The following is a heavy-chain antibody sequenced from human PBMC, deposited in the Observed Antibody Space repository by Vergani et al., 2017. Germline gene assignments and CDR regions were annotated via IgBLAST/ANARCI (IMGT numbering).Heavy chain of an antibody. CDR1: GGSITSDNYY. CDR3: ARVNYYGAGYYYHYMDV. Sequence: QVQLQESGPGLVKTSQTLSLTCTVSGGSITSDNYYWSWIRQPAGKGLEWIGRIYTSGLTNYNPSLKGLVTISVDTSKNHFSLKLSSVTAADTALYYCARVNYYGAGYYYHYMDVWGKGTTVTVSS. V-gene: IGHV4-61*02. CDR2: IYTSGLT. D-gene: IGHD3-10*01. J-gene: IGHJ6*03.